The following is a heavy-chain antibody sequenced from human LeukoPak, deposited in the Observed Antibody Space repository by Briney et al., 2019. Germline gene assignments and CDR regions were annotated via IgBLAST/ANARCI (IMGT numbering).Heavy chain of an antibody. J-gene: IGHJ4*02. CDR3: ARDLDYYDSSGYQTYYFDY. Sequence: GGSLRLPCAASGFTFSSYAMSWVRQAPGKGLEWVSIISGSGGSTYYADSVKGRFTISRDNAKNSLYLQMNSLRAEDTAVYYCARDLDYYDSSGYQTYYFDYWGQGTLVTVSS. CDR1: GFTFSSYA. D-gene: IGHD3-22*01. CDR2: ISGSGGST. V-gene: IGHV3-23*01.